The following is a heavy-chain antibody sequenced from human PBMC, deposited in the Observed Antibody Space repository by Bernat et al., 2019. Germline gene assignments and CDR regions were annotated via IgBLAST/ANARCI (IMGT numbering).Heavy chain of an antibody. J-gene: IGHJ3*02. D-gene: IGHD5-12*01. Sequence: QVQLVQSGAEVKKPGASVKVSCKASGYTFTSYDINWVRQATGQGLEWMGWMNPNSGNTGYAQKFQGRVTMTRNTSISTAYMELSSLRSEDTAVCYCGTPNNLIAATTGDFDIWGRGTMGNVS. V-gene: IGHV1-8*01. CDR3: GTPNNLIAATTGDFDI. CDR1: GYTFTSYD. CDR2: MNPNSGNT.